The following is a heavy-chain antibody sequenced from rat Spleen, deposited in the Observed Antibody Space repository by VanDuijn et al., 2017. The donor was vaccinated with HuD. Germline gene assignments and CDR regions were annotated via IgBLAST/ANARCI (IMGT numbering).Heavy chain of an antibody. J-gene: IGHJ1*01. V-gene: IGHV2S63*01. Sequence: EVQLKESGPGLVQPSQTLSLTCTVSGFSLTDYSVHWVRQPPGKGMEWMGAMWSGGSTAYNSAIKSRLSISRDTSKSQVFLKMNSLQTEDTAIYYCTTTGSYWYFDFWGPGTMVTVSS. CDR1: GFSLTDYS. CDR2: MWSGGST. CDR3: TTTGSYWYFDF. D-gene: IGHD5-1*01.